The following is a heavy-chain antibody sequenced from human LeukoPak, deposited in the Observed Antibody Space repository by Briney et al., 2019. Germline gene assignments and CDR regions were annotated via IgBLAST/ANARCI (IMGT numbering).Heavy chain of an antibody. CDR3: ARDLPSGNHQRFYFDY. CDR2: INPNRGDT. V-gene: IGHV1-2*02. CDR1: GYSLTGYY. D-gene: IGHD1-14*01. J-gene: IGHJ4*02. Sequence: ASVKVPCKVSGYSLTGYYIHWVRQAPGQGFEWMGWINPNRGDTNYAQKFQGRVTLTKDTSISTAFMELYSLRSDDTAVYYCARDLPSGNHQRFYFDYWGRGTLITVSS.